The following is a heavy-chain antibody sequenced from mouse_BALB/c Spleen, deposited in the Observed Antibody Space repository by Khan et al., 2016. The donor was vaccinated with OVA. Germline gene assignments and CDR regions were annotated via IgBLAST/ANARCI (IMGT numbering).Heavy chain of an antibody. Sequence: EIQLVESGPELVKPGASVKMSCKASGYTFTSYVMHWVKQTPGQGLEWIGYIYPYTDDPTYTEKFKGKSTLTLDTSSSTAYMQLSSLNSEDSPDYFGARTYWSDVYFDYWRGDTTLTVSS. CDR2: IYPYTDDP. CDR1: GYTFTSYV. J-gene: IGHJ2*01. V-gene: IGHV1S136*01. CDR3: ARTYWSDVYFDY.